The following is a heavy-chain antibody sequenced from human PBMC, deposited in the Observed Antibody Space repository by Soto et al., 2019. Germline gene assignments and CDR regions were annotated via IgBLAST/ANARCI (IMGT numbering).Heavy chain of an antibody. V-gene: IGHV6-1*01. Sequence: SQTLSLTFAISGDSVSSNSAAWNCISQSPSRGLEWLGRTYYRSKWYNDYAVSVKSRITINPDTSKNQFSLQLNSVTPEDTAVYYCARAPSITIFGVVIDDYYYYGMDVWGQGTTVTVSS. CDR1: GDSVSSNSAA. J-gene: IGHJ6*02. CDR3: ARAPSITIFGVVIDDYYYYGMDV. D-gene: IGHD3-3*01. CDR2: TYYRSKWYN.